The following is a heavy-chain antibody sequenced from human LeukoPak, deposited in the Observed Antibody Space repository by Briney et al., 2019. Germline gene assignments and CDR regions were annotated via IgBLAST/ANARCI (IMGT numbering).Heavy chain of an antibody. J-gene: IGHJ4*02. CDR1: GFTFSSYS. CDR2: ISSSSSTI. Sequence: GGSLRLSCEASGFTFSSYSMNWVRQAPGKGLEWVSYISSSSSTIYYADSVKGRFTISRDNAKNSLYLQMNSLRDEDTAVYYCARGASRISVTTGDYWGQGTLVTVSS. CDR3: ARGASRISVTTGDY. D-gene: IGHD4-17*01. V-gene: IGHV3-48*02.